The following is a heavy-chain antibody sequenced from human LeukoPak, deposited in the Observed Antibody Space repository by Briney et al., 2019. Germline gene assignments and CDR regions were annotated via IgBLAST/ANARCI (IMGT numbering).Heavy chain of an antibody. D-gene: IGHD3-22*01. CDR2: MYYSGST. J-gene: IGHJ5*02. Sequence: PSQTLSLTCTVSGGSISSGDYYWSWIRQPSGKGLEWIAYMYYSGSTYYNPSLKSRVTMSADTSKNQLSLKLSSVTAADTAVYYCARPYYYDSRIDPWGQGILVTVSS. CDR3: ARPYYYDSRIDP. V-gene: IGHV4-30-4*01. CDR1: GGSISSGDYY.